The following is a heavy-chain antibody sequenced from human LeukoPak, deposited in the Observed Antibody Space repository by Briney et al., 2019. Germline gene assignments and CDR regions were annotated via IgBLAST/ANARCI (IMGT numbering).Heavy chain of an antibody. Sequence: GGSLRLSCAASGFTFSSYSMNWVRQAPGKGLEWVSYISSSSSTIYYADSVKGRFTISRDNAKNSLYLQMNSLRVEDTAVYYCARDTGVLQGYYYYMDVWGKGTTVTVSS. J-gene: IGHJ6*03. CDR3: ARDTGVLQGYYYYMDV. CDR1: GFTFSSYS. D-gene: IGHD3-10*01. V-gene: IGHV3-48*01. CDR2: ISSSSSTI.